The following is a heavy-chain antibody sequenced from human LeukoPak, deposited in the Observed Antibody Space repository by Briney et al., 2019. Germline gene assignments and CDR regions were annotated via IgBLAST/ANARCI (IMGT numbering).Heavy chain of an antibody. CDR2: ISVNNGNT. J-gene: IGHJ4*02. D-gene: IGHD3-3*01. CDR3: QRITIFGVVIDLDY. CDR1: GYAFASYG. Sequence: ASVKVSCKASGYAFASYGINWVRQAPGQGLEWMGWISVNNGNTHYAQKFQGRVTTTTDTSTSTAYMEVRSLTSDDTAVYYCQRITIFGVVIDLDYWGLGTLVTVSA. V-gene: IGHV1-18*01.